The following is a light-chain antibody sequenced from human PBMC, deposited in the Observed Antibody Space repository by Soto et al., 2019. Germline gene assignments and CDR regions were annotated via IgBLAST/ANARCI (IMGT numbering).Light chain of an antibody. V-gene: IGKV3-11*01. J-gene: IGKJ5*01. Sequence: EIVLTQSPATLSLSPGERATLSCRASQSVSRYLAWYQQKPGRAPRLLIYDASNRATGIPARFSGSGSGTDFTLTISSLEPEDFAVYYCQQRSNWPPTFGQGTRLEIK. CDR3: QQRSNWPPT. CDR2: DAS. CDR1: QSVSRY.